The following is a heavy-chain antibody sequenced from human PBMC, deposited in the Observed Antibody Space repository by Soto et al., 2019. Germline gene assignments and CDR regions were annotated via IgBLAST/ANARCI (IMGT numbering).Heavy chain of an antibody. J-gene: IGHJ5*02. CDR2: IYYSGST. V-gene: IGHV4-59*01. Sequence: SETLSLTCTVSGGSISSYYWSWIRQPPGKGLEWIGYIYYSGSTNYNPSLKSRVTISVDTSKNQFSLKLSSVTAADTAVYYCARDPADSSGYYNWFDPWGQGTLVTVSS. CDR3: ARDPADSSGYYNWFDP. D-gene: IGHD3-22*01. CDR1: GGSISSYY.